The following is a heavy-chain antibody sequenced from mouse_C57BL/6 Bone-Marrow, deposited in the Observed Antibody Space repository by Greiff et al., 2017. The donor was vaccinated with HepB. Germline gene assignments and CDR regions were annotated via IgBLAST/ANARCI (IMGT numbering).Heavy chain of an antibody. J-gene: IGHJ3*01. D-gene: IGHD2-2*01. CDR1: GYTFTSYW. CDR3: ARRRLRREDWFDY. CDR2: IDPSDSYT. Sequence: HVQLQQPGAELVRPGTSVKLSCKASGYTFTSYWMHWVKQRPGQGLEWIGVIDPSDSYTNYNQKFKGKATLTVDTSSSTAYMQLSSLTSEDSAVYYCARRRLRREDWFDYWGQGTLVTVSA. V-gene: IGHV1-59*01.